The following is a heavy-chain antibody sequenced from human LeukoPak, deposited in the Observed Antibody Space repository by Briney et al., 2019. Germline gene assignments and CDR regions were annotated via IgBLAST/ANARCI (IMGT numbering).Heavy chain of an antibody. J-gene: IGHJ6*02. Sequence: GGSLRLSCAASGFTFSSYSMNWVRQAPGKGLEWVSYISSSSSTIYYADSVKGRFTISRGNAKNSLYLQMNSLRAEDTAVYYCARDWLGGYYYYYGMDVWGQGTTVTVSS. V-gene: IGHV3-48*04. D-gene: IGHD3-10*01. CDR1: GFTFSSYS. CDR3: ARDWLGGYYYYYGMDV. CDR2: ISSSSSTI.